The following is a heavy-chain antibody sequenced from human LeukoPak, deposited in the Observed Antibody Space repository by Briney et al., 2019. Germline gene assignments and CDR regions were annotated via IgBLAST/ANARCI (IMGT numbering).Heavy chain of an antibody. CDR3: TGGYCGGDCYFQTFQV. V-gene: IGHV3-21*06. J-gene: IGHJ1*01. D-gene: IGHD2-21*02. CDR1: GFLVSDYS. Sequence: GSLRLSCAASGFLVSDYSMNWVRQAPGKGLEWVSSISSVGTHIFYAESVRGRFTISRETAKNSVYLELNNLTDEDTAVYYCTGGYCGGDCYFQTFQVWGQGNLVIVS. CDR2: ISSVGTHI.